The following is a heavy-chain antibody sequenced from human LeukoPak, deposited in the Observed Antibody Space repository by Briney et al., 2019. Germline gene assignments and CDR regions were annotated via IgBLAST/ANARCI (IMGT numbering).Heavy chain of an antibody. Sequence: SDTLSLTCTVSGGSISSYYWSWIRQPAGKGLEWIGRIYTSGSTNYNPSLKSRVTMSVDTSKNQFSLKVSSVTAADTAVYYCARDKGLPAYSSHQYYFDYWGQGTLVTVSS. D-gene: IGHD6-13*01. V-gene: IGHV4-4*07. CDR1: GGSISSYY. CDR3: ARDKGLPAYSSHQYYFDY. J-gene: IGHJ4*02. CDR2: IYTSGST.